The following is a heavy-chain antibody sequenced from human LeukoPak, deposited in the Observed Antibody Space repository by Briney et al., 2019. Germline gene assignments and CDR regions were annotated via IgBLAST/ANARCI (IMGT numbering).Heavy chain of an antibody. CDR2: IRSDGSNK. D-gene: IGHD5-24*01. CDR1: GFTFSSYG. J-gene: IGHJ3*02. Sequence: PGGSLRLSCAASGFTFSSYGMHWVRQAPGKGLEWVAFIRSDGSNKYYADSVKGRFTISSDNSKTPLYLQMNMMRADDAAVYYCAKDLLRRDGYNYVGAFDICGQGTMVTVSS. V-gene: IGHV3-30*02. CDR3: AKDLLRRDGYNYVGAFDI.